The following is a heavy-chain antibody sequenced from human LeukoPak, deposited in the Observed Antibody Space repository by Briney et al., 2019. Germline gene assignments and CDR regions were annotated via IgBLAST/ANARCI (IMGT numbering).Heavy chain of an antibody. CDR2: IYYSGST. Sequence: SETLSLTCTVAGGSISSYYWSWIRQPPGKGLEWIGYIYYSGSTNYNPSLKSRVTISVDTSKNQFSLKLSSVTAADTAVYYCARELDHWFDPWGQGTLVTVSS. D-gene: IGHD1-1*01. J-gene: IGHJ5*02. CDR1: GGSISSYY. V-gene: IGHV4-59*01. CDR3: ARELDHWFDP.